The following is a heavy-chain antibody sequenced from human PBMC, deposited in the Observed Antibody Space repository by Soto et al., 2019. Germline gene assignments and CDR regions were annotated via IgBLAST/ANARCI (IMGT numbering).Heavy chain of an antibody. CDR3: AREAYCSGGSCYPDAFDI. Sequence: PGGSLRLSCAPSGFTFSTYSMNWVRQAPGKGPEWVSYISSGSSTIYYADSVKGRFTISRDNAKNSLYLQMNSLRAEDTAVYYCAREAYCSGGSCYPDAFDIWGQGTMVTVSS. CDR1: GFTFSTYS. D-gene: IGHD2-15*01. CDR2: ISSGSSTI. V-gene: IGHV3-48*01. J-gene: IGHJ3*02.